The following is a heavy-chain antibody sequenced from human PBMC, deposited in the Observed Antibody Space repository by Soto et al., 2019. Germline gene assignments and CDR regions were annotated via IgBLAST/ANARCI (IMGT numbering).Heavy chain of an antibody. Sequence: GGSLRLSCAACGFTFHEYALHWVRQPPGKGLERVSGITWNSGTKGYVDSVKGRFTISRHNAKNTLYLQMNSLRAEATAVYYCAKEGSEMTTIPDAFDIWGQGT. CDR1: GFTFHEYA. CDR2: ITWNSGTK. D-gene: IGHD4-4*01. CDR3: AKEGSEMTTIPDAFDI. V-gene: IGHV3-9*01. J-gene: IGHJ3*02.